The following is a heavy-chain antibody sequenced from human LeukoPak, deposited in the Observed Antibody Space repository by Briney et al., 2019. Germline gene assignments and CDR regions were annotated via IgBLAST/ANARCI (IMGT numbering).Heavy chain of an antibody. V-gene: IGHV4-34*01. CDR1: GGSFSGYY. CDR2: INHSGST. J-gene: IGHJ5*02. D-gene: IGHD3-3*01. Sequence: MPSETLSLTCAVYGGSFSGYYWSWIRQPPGKGLEWIGEINHSGSTNYNPSLKSRVTISVDTSKNQFSLKLSSVTAADTAVYYCATSPSQYYDFWSGYYNWFDPWGQGTLVTVSS. CDR3: ATSPSQYYDFWSGYYNWFDP.